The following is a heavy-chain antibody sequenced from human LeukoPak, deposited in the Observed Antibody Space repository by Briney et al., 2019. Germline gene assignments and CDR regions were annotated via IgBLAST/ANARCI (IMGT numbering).Heavy chain of an antibody. CDR1: GFTFSRYA. V-gene: IGHV3-48*03. CDR2: ISVRAGTI. CDR3: AKDFPHYYEVPHGMDV. J-gene: IGHJ6*02. Sequence: GGSLRLSCAASGFTFSRYAMSWVRQAPGKGLEWIAYISVRAGTIYYGDSAEGRFTISRDDAKNSLYLQMNGLRVEDTAIYYCAKDFPHYYEVPHGMDVWGQGTTVTV. D-gene: IGHD3-22*01.